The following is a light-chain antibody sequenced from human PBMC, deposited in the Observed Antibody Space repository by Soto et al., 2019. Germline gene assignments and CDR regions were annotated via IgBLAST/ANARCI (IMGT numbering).Light chain of an antibody. CDR3: QQPYFARHT. J-gene: IGKJ2*01. CDR2: AAS. CDR1: QSVSNY. V-gene: IGKV1-39*01. Sequence: DVQMTQSPSSLSASVGDRITITCRASQSVSNYLNWYQQKPGKAPKLLIHAASTLQSGVPSRFSGSGTGTDFTLTISGLQPDDFATYYCQQPYFARHTFGQGTKLEIK.